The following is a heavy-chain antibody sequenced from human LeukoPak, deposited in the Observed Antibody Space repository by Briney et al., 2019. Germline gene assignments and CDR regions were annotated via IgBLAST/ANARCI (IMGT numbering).Heavy chain of an antibody. D-gene: IGHD4/OR15-4a*01. J-gene: IGHJ6*02. CDR1: GGSFSGYY. CDR2: INQSGST. CDR3: ARGCYGSKRAVAPRYGMDV. V-gene: IGHV4-34*01. Sequence: SETLSLTCAVYGGSFSGYYWSWIRQPPGKGLEWIGEINQSGSTNYNPSLKSRVTISVDTSKNQFSLKLSSVTAADPAVYYCARGCYGSKRAVAPRYGMDVWGQGTTVTVSS.